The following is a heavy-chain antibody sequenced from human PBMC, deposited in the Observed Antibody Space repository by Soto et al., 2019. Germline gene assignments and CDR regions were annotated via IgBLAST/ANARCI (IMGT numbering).Heavy chain of an antibody. J-gene: IGHJ3*02. CDR2: ISGSGVST. CDR1: GFTFSSYA. Sequence: GGSLRLSCAASGFTFSSYAMSWVRQAPGKGLEWVSAISGSGVSTYYADSVKGRFTISRDNSKNTLYLQMNSLRAEDRAIYYCAKDIAVAGGDDAFDIWGQGPLVTV. V-gene: IGHV3-23*01. CDR3: AKDIAVAGGDDAFDI. D-gene: IGHD6-19*01.